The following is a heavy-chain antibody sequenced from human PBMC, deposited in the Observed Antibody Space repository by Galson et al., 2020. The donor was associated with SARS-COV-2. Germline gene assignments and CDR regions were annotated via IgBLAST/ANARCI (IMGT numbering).Heavy chain of an antibody. D-gene: IGHD3-9*01. J-gene: IGHJ6*02. V-gene: IGHV1-2*02. CDR2: INPKSGGT. Sequence: ASVKVSCKASGYTFTDYYIHWVRQAPGQGLEWMGWINPKSGGTNYAQKFEGRVTMTRDTSITTAYMELSRLRADDTAVYYCARLRYYDVLTGYIVDVWGQGTMGTVCS. CDR1: GYTFTDYY. CDR3: ARLRYYDVLTGYIVDV.